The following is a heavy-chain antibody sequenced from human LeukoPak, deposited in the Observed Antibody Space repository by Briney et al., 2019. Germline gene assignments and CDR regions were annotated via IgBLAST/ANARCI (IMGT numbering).Heavy chain of an antibody. V-gene: IGHV4-61*08. CDR3: AIATSRASFFDY. CDR2: IYYSGST. D-gene: IGHD5-12*01. CDR1: GGSISSGGYY. Sequence: SETLSLTCTVSGGSISSGGYYWSWIRQHPGKGLEWIGYIYYSGSTNYNPSLESRVTISVDTSKNQFSLKLSSVTAADTAVYYCAIATSRASFFDYWGQGTLVTVSS. J-gene: IGHJ4*02.